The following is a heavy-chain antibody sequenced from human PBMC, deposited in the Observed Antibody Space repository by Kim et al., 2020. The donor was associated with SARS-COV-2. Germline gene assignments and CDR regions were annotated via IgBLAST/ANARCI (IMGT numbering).Heavy chain of an antibody. Sequence: ASVKVSCKASGYTFTSYGISWVRQAPGQGLEWMGWISAYNGNTNYAQKLQGRVTMTTDTSTSKAYMELRSLRSDDTAVYYCARDKGIVDIVATIEASHSGEVPFDIWGQGTMVTVSS. CDR1: GYTFTSYG. D-gene: IGHD5-12*01. V-gene: IGHV1-18*01. CDR3: ARDKGIVDIVATIEASHSGEVPFDI. J-gene: IGHJ3*02. CDR2: ISAYNGNT.